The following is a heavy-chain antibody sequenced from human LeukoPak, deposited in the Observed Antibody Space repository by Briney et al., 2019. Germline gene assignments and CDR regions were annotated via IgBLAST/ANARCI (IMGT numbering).Heavy chain of an antibody. Sequence: PGGSLRLSCAASGFTVSTNYMSWVRQAPGKGLEWVSVINGDYSTYYADSVKGRFTISRDNSKNTLYLQMNSLRVEDTAAYYCARGPSGVTFDYWGQGTLVTVSS. CDR1: GFTVSTNY. D-gene: IGHD5-18*01. CDR2: INGDYST. J-gene: IGHJ4*02. V-gene: IGHV3-53*01. CDR3: ARGPSGVTFDY.